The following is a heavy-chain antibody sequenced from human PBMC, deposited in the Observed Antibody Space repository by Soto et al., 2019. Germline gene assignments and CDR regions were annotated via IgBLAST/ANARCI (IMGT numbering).Heavy chain of an antibody. CDR1: GGTFSSYA. D-gene: IGHD2-2*01. Sequence: QVQLVQSGAEVKKPGSSVKVSCKASGGTFSSYAISWVRQAPGQGLEWMGGIIPIFGTANYAQKFQGRVTITADDPTSTADLELSSRRSEDTAVYYCAGSRYCISTSCPPSSFGYYYYGMDVWGQGTTVTVSS. J-gene: IGHJ6*02. CDR3: AGSRYCISTSCPPSSFGYYYYGMDV. CDR2: IIPIFGTA. V-gene: IGHV1-69*12.